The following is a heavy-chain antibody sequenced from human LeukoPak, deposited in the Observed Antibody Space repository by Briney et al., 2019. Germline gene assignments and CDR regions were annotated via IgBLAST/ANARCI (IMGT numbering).Heavy chain of an antibody. D-gene: IGHD3-10*01. CDR1: GFSFGSYA. Sequence: GPLRLSCAASGFSFGSYAMNWVRQAPGKGLEWVSAISAGGSSTYYAESVKGRLTISRDNSKNTLHLQMDSLRADDTAVYYCAKGYGSGSYPRTYFDYWGQGTLVTVSS. CDR2: ISAGGSST. CDR3: AKGYGSGSYPRTYFDY. V-gene: IGHV3-23*01. J-gene: IGHJ4*02.